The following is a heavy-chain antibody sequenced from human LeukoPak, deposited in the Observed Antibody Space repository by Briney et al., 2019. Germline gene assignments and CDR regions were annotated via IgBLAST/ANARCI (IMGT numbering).Heavy chain of an antibody. CDR3: TRDRGTYNWLDP. V-gene: IGHV3-73*01. D-gene: IGHD1-26*01. CDR2: IDRPAKSYAT. Sequence: PGGSLRLSCAASGFTLSDSAIHWVCQASGKGLEWVGLIDRPAKSYATAYGASVGGRFTISRDDSKNTAYLQMDSLQTEDTALYYCTRDRGTYNWLDPWGQGTLVTVSS. CDR1: GFTLSDSA. J-gene: IGHJ5*02.